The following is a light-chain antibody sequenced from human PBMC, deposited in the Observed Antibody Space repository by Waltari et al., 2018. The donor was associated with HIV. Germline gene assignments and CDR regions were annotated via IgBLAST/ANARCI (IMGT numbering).Light chain of an antibody. CDR2: KNT. V-gene: IGLV3-27*01. Sequence: SYELTQPSSVSVSPGQTARITCSGDALTKYYARWYQQKPGQAPVLVIYKNTERPSGIPWRFSGSRSGTTVILTISGAQVGDEADYYCFSAADDNLRVFGGGTKLTVL. CDR3: FSAADDNLRV. CDR1: ALTKYY. J-gene: IGLJ3*02.